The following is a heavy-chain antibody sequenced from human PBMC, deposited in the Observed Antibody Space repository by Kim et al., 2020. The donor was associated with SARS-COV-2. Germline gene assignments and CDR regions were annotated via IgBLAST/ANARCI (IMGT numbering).Heavy chain of an antibody. CDR3: ATIPPAATTRYFDL. Sequence: TPSLKRRDTISVDTSKNQFSLELSSVTAADTAVYYCATIPPAATTRYFDLWGRGTLVTVSS. J-gene: IGHJ2*01. D-gene: IGHD2-2*01. V-gene: IGHV4-31*02.